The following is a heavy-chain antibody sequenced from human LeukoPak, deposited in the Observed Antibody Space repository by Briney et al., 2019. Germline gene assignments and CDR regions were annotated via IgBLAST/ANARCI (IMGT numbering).Heavy chain of an antibody. J-gene: IGHJ6*04. CDR2: ISYDGSNK. CDR1: GFTFSSYG. D-gene: IGHD3-10*01. CDR3: AKDPFLGSGSYSYHYYGMDV. V-gene: IGHV3-30*18. Sequence: HPGGSLRLSCAASGFTFSSYGMHWVRQAPGKGLEWVAVISYDGSNKYYADSVKGRFTISRDNSKNTLYLRMNSLRAEDTAVYYCAKDPFLGSGSYSYHYYGMDVWGKGTTVTVSS.